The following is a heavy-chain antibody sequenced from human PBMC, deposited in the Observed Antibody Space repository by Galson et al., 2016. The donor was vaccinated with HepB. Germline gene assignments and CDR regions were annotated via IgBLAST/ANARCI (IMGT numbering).Heavy chain of an antibody. J-gene: IGHJ3*02. CDR2: IDDTGST. D-gene: IGHD2-15*01. CDR3: ARLHRRVVVAATPGAFDI. Sequence: SETLSLTCAVSGGSISSTNWWSWVRQPPGQGLEWIGEIDDTGSTYYNPSLKNRLTISVDTSKNQFSLRVTSVTAADTAVYYCARLHRRVVVAATPGAFDIWGQGTMVTVSS. CDR1: GGSISSTNW. V-gene: IGHV4-4*02.